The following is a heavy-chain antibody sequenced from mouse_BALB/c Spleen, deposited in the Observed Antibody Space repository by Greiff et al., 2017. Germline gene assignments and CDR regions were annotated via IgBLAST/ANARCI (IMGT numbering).Heavy chain of an antibody. Sequence: VQLQQSGAELVKPGASVKLSCTASGFNIKDTYMHWVKQRPEQGLEWIGRIDPANGNTKYDPKFQGKATITAVTSSNTAYLQLSSLTSEDTAVYYCARYDGYYWYFDVWGAGTTVTVSS. CDR2: IDPANGNT. D-gene: IGHD2-3*01. V-gene: IGHV14-3*02. CDR3: ARYDGYYWYFDV. CDR1: GFNIKDTY. J-gene: IGHJ1*01.